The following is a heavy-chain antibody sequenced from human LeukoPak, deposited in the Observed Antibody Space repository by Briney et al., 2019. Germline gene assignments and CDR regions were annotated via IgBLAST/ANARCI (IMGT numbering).Heavy chain of an antibody. CDR3: ARSEPYDFWSGYRQNWFDP. CDR1: GGSISSSY. J-gene: IGHJ5*02. V-gene: IGHV4-59*01. D-gene: IGHD3-3*01. Sequence: PSETLSLTCTVSGGSISSSYWSWIRQPPGKGLEWIGYIYYSGSTNYNPSLKSRVTISVDTSKNQFSLKLSSVTAADTAVYYCARSEPYDFWSGYRQNWFDPWGQGTLVTVSS. CDR2: IYYSGST.